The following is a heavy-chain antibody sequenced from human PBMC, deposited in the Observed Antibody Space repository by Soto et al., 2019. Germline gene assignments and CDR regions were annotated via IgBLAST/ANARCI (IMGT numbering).Heavy chain of an antibody. J-gene: IGHJ4*02. CDR3: ARDYGNAGYCSGGSCYWGIL. CDR1: GGSISSGGYY. CDR2: IYYSGST. V-gene: IGHV4-31*03. Sequence: QVQLQESGPGLVKPSQTLSLTCTVSGGSISSGGYYWSWIRQHPGKGLEWIGYIYYSGSTYYNPSLKSRVTISVDTSKNQFSLKLSSVTAADTAVYYCARDYGNAGYCSGGSCYWGILWGQGTLVTVSS. D-gene: IGHD2-15*01.